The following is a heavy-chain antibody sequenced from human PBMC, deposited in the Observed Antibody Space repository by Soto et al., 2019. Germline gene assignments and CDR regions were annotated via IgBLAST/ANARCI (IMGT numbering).Heavy chain of an antibody. CDR2: INGFNGNT. Sequence: QLQLVQSGAEVKNPGASVKVSCKTPGYTFINYGIAWVRQAPGQGLEWMGWINGFNGNTQYAQMLQGRVTMTTDTSTGTAYMELRSLRSDDTAVYYCARVPTSGRYLVFYFDYWGQGTLVTVSS. D-gene: IGHD3-16*02. CDR3: ARVPTSGRYLVFYFDY. J-gene: IGHJ4*02. V-gene: IGHV1-18*01. CDR1: GYTFINYG.